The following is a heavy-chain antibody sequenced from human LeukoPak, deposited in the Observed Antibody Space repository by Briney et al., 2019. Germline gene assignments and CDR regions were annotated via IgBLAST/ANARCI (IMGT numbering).Heavy chain of an antibody. D-gene: IGHD1-26*01. J-gene: IGHJ4*02. CDR1: GFTPSSNY. CDR3: ARGHRVGPTN. V-gene: IGHV3-53*01. Sequence: PGGSLRLSCAASGFTPSSNYMSWVRQAPGKGREWVSVIYSGGSTYYADSVKGRFTISRDNSKNTLHLQMNSLRAEDTAVYYCARGHRVGPTNWGQGTLVTVSS. CDR2: IYSGGST.